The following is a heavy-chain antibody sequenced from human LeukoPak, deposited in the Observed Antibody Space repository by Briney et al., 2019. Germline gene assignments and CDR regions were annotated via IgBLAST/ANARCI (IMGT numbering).Heavy chain of an antibody. D-gene: IGHD5-24*01. Sequence: TETLSLTCAVYGGSFSGYYWTWIRQPPGKGLEWIGEIHYSGRINYNPSLKSRVTISADTSNNHFSLKMNSVTAADTAVYYCSRGTDAYKCGNSWGQGTLVTVSS. CDR3: SRGTDAYKCGNS. V-gene: IGHV4-34*01. CDR2: IHYSGRI. J-gene: IGHJ4*02. CDR1: GGSFSGYY.